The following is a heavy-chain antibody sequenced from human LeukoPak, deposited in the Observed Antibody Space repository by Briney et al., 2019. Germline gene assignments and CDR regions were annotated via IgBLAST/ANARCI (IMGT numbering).Heavy chain of an antibody. J-gene: IGHJ4*02. CDR3: AKDGGLWVSAHWGDS. CDR2: ITTSDGNT. CDR1: GFTFSSYT. Sequence: GGSLRLSYAASGFTFSSYTMSWVRQAPGKGLEWVSTITTSDGNTYYADSVKGRFTVSRDNSKNTLFLQMNSLRAEDTAVYYCAKDGGLWVSAHWGDSWGRGTLVTVSS. V-gene: IGHV3-23*01. D-gene: IGHD7-27*01.